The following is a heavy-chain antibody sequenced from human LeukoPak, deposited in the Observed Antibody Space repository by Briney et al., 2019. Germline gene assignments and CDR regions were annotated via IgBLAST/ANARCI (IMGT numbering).Heavy chain of an antibody. D-gene: IGHD3-10*01. Sequence: QSGGSLRLSCAASGFTFNSYWMTWVRQAPGKGLEWVANIKPDGGETYYVDSVKGRFSISRDSAKNSLSLQMNSLRAEDTAVYYCARAKHYYGSGSYVLGYWGQGTLVTVSS. CDR3: ARAKHYYGSGSYVLGY. J-gene: IGHJ4*01. CDR2: IKPDGGET. CDR1: GFTFNSYW. V-gene: IGHV3-7*01.